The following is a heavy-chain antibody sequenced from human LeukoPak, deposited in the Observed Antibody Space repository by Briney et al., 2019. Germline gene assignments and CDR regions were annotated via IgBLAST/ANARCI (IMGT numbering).Heavy chain of an antibody. CDR1: GGSISSYY. Sequence: SETLSLTCTVSGGSISSYYWSWIRQPPGKGLEWIGYIYYSGSTNYNPSLKSRVTISVDTSKNQFSLKLSSVTAADTAVYYCAREVVVPAAITYYYYYMDVWGKGTTVTVSS. V-gene: IGHV4-59*01. D-gene: IGHD2-2*01. J-gene: IGHJ6*03. CDR2: IYYSGST. CDR3: AREVVVPAAITYYYYYMDV.